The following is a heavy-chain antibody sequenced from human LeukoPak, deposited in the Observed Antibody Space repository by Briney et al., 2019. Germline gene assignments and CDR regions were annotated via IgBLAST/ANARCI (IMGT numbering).Heavy chain of an antibody. CDR2: IYYDGSKK. V-gene: IGHV3-33*01. CDR3: ATWRGSGSYGGYFDY. Sequence: GVSLRLSCATSGFTFSNYGMHWVRQAPGKGLEWVAIIYYDGSKKNYADSVRGRFTISRDNSKNTLYLQMNSLRVEDTAVYYCATWRGSGSYGGYFDYWGQGTPVTVSS. CDR1: GFTFSNYG. J-gene: IGHJ4*02. D-gene: IGHD3-10*01.